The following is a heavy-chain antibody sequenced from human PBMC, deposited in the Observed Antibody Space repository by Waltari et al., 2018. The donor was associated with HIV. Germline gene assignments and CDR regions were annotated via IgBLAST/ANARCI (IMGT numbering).Heavy chain of an antibody. J-gene: IGHJ4*02. CDR2: SNPNRGGT. CDR1: GYTFTGYY. V-gene: IGHV1-2*02. D-gene: IGHD3-22*01. Sequence: QVQLVQSGAEVKKPGASVKVSCKASGYTFTGYYMHWVRQAPGQGLEWMGWSNPNRGGTNDAQKFQGRVTMTRDTSISTAYMELSRLRSDDTAVYYCARGSSDYYDSSGYSDYWGQGTLVTVSS. CDR3: ARGSSDYYDSSGYSDY.